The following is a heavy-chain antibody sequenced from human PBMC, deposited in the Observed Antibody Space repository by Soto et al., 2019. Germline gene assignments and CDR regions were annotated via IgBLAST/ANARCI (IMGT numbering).Heavy chain of an antibody. D-gene: IGHD5-12*01. V-gene: IGHV5-51*01. CDR1: GYSFTSYW. CDR3: ARLAQRGYSGYDPYYYYGMDV. Sequence: PGESLKISCKGSGYSFTSYWIGWVRQMPGKGLEWMGIIYPGDSDTRYSPSFQGQVTISADKSISTAYLQWSSLKASDTAMYYCARLAQRGYSGYDPYYYYGMDVWGQGTTVTVSS. CDR2: IYPGDSDT. J-gene: IGHJ6*02.